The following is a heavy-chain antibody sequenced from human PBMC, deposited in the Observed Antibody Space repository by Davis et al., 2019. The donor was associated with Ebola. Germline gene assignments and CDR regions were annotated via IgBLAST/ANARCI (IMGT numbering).Heavy chain of an antibody. CDR2: IRSKANSYAT. J-gene: IGHJ4*02. CDR3: TTDEN. CDR1: GFTFSGSA. V-gene: IGHV3-73*01. D-gene: IGHD5-24*01. Sequence: GGSLRLSCAASGFTFSGSAMHWVRQASGKGLEWVGRIRSKANSYATAYAVSVEGRFTISRDDSKNTAYLQMNSLKSEDTALYYCTTDENWGQGTLVTVSS.